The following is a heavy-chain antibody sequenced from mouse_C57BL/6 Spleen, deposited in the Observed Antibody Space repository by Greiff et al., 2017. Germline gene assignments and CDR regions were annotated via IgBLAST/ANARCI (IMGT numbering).Heavy chain of an antibody. CDR1: GYTFTSYW. D-gene: IGHD4-1*01. Sequence: QVQLKQPGAELVKPGASVKMSCKASGYTFTSYWITWVKQRPGQGLEWIGDIYPGSGSTNYNEKFKSKATLTVDTSSSTAYMQLSSLTSEDSAVYYCARIELTEYYFDYWGKGTTLTVSS. CDR2: IYPGSGST. CDR3: ARIELTEYYFDY. V-gene: IGHV1-55*01. J-gene: IGHJ2*01.